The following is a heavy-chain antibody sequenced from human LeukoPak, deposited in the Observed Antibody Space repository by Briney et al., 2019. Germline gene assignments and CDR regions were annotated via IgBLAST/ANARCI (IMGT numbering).Heavy chain of an antibody. CDR3: AKYITGWFEY. J-gene: IGHJ4*02. CDR2: IHYSGST. Sequence: SETLSLTCTVSGGSISSSGYYWSWIRQPPGKGLEWIGYIHYSGSTNYNPSLKSRVTISVDTTKNQFSLRLSSVTAADTAVYYCAKYITGWFEYWGQGTLVTVSS. D-gene: IGHD6-19*01. CDR1: GGSISSSGYY. V-gene: IGHV4-61*08.